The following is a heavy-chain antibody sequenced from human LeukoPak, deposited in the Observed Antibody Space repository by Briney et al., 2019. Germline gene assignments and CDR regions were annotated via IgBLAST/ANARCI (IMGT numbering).Heavy chain of an antibody. CDR1: GGSFSGYY. CDR3: ARAGWASGYVLDY. V-gene: IGHV4-34*01. J-gene: IGHJ4*02. CDR2: INHSGNT. D-gene: IGHD5-12*01. Sequence: SETLSLTCAVYGGSFSGYYWSWIRQPPGKGLEWIGEINHSGNTNYNPSLKSRVTISVDTSKNPFSLKLSSVTAADTAVYYCARAGWASGYVLDYWGQGTLVTVSS.